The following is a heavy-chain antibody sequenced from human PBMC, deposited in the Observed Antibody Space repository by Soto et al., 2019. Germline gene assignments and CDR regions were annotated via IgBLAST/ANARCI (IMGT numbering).Heavy chain of an antibody. J-gene: IGHJ4*02. V-gene: IGHV3-23*01. CDR1: GFTFTSYA. CDR2: ITGGGDNT. D-gene: IGHD3-9*01. Sequence: EVQLLESGGDLVQPGGSLRLSCAASGFTFTSYAMSWIRQAPGKGLEWVSAITGGGDNTYYADSVKGRFTISRDNSKNTLYLQMNSLRAEATAFYYCTPDGGSRDWLTVNWGQGTLVTVSS. CDR3: TPDGGSRDWLTVN.